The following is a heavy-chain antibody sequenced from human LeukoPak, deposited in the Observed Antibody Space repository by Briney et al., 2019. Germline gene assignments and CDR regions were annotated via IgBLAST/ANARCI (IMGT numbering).Heavy chain of an antibody. D-gene: IGHD4-11*01. V-gene: IGHV1-2*02. J-gene: IGHJ4*02. Sequence: ASVKVSCKASGYTFTSYGISWVRQAPGQGLEWMGWINPNSGGTNYAQKFQGRVTMTRDTSISTAYMELSRLRSDDTAVYYCAREMKVLYSNYPFDYWGQGTLVTVSS. CDR1: GYTFTSYG. CDR3: AREMKVLYSNYPFDY. CDR2: INPNSGGT.